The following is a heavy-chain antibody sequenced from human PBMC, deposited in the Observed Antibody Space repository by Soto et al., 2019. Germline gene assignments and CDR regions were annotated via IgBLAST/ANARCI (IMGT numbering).Heavy chain of an antibody. CDR2: IYYSGST. CDR3: ASTRIQLWLRPLDY. CDR1: GGSISSGDYY. J-gene: IGHJ4*02. D-gene: IGHD5-18*01. V-gene: IGHV4-30-4*01. Sequence: PSETLSLTCTVSGGSISSGDYYWSWIRQPPGKGLEWIGYIYYSGSTYYNPSLKSRVTISVETSKNQFSLKLSSVTAADTAVYYCASTRIQLWLRPLDYWGQGTLVTVSS.